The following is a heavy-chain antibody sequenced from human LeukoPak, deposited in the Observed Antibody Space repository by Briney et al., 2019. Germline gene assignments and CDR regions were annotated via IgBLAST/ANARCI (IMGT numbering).Heavy chain of an antibody. J-gene: IGHJ3*02. V-gene: IGHV3-66*02. D-gene: IGHD2-2*02. CDR1: GFTVSSNY. CDR3: ARDVVVVPAAIASYDAFDI. Sequence: GGSLRLSCAASGFTVSSNYMSWVRQAPGKGLEWVSVIYSGGSTYYADSVKGRFTISRDNSKYTLYLQMNSLRAEDTAVYYCARDVVVVPAAIASYDAFDIWGQGTMVTVSS. CDR2: IYSGGST.